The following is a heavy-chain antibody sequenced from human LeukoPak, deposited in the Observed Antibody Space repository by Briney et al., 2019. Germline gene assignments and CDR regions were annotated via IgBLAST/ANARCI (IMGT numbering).Heavy chain of an antibody. Sequence: PSETLSLTCAVYGGSFSGYYWSWIRQPPGKGLEWIGEINHSGSTNYNPSLKSRVTISVDTSKNQFSLKLSSVTAADTAVYYCARGYSGYDTHWGQGTLVTVSS. J-gene: IGHJ4*02. CDR1: GGSFSGYY. CDR2: INHSGST. V-gene: IGHV4-34*01. D-gene: IGHD5-12*01. CDR3: ARGYSGYDTH.